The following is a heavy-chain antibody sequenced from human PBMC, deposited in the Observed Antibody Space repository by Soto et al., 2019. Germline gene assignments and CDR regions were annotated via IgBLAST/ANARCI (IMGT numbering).Heavy chain of an antibody. Sequence: SEPLSLTCTVSGGSISSGGYYWSWIRQHPGRGLEWIGYIYYNGNTYYNPSLKSRVTVSVDTSKNQFSLNVRSVTAADTAVYYCARCSLVVIPVPGFDPWGQGTLVTVS. CDR3: ARCSLVVIPVPGFDP. J-gene: IGHJ5*02. CDR2: IYYNGNT. D-gene: IGHD2-15*01. V-gene: IGHV4-31*03. CDR1: GGSISSGGYY.